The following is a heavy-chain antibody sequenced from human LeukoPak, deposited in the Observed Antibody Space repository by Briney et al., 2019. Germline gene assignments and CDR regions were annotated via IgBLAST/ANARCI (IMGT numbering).Heavy chain of an antibody. CDR3: ARLYCSGGSCYSRYYYYYMDV. J-gene: IGHJ6*03. Sequence: GGSLRLSCAASGFTVSSNYMSWVRQAPGKGLEWVSVIYSGGSTYYADSVKGRFTISRDNSKNTLYLQMNSLGAEDTAVYYCARLYCSGGSCYSRYYYYYMDVWGKGTTVTVSS. CDR1: GFTVSSNY. D-gene: IGHD2-15*01. CDR2: IYSGGST. V-gene: IGHV3-53*01.